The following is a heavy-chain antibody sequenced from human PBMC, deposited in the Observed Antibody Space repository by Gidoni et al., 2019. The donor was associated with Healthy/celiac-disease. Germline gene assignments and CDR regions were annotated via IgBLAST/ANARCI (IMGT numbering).Heavy chain of an antibody. Sequence: EVQLVESGGGLVQPGGSLKLSCAASGFTFSGSAMPWVRQASGKGLEWVGRIRSKANSYATAYAASVKGRFTISRDDSKNTAYLQMNSLKTEDTAVYYCITIEEIPYFDLWGRGTLVTVSS. J-gene: IGHJ2*01. CDR1: GFTFSGSA. CDR3: ITIEEIPYFDL. CDR2: IRSKANSYAT. V-gene: IGHV3-73*02.